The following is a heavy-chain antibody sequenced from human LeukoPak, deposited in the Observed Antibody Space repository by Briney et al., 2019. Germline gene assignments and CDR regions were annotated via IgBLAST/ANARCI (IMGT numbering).Heavy chain of an antibody. Sequence: GGSLRLSCAASGLTFSSYAMSWVRRAPGKGLEWVSAISGSGGSTYYADSVKGRFTISRDNSKNTLYLQMNSLRAEDTAVYYCAKDRHYYDSSGSIFDYWGQGTLVTVSS. V-gene: IGHV3-23*01. J-gene: IGHJ4*02. CDR2: ISGSGGST. D-gene: IGHD3-22*01. CDR3: AKDRHYYDSSGSIFDY. CDR1: GLTFSSYA.